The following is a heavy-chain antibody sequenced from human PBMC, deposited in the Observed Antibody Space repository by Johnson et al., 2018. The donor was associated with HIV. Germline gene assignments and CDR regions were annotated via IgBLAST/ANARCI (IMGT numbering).Heavy chain of an antibody. D-gene: IGHD5-18*01. Sequence: QVQLVESGGGVVQPGRSLRLSCAASGFTFSSYAMHWVRQAPGTGLEWVVVISYDGSNKYYADSMKGRFTISRDISRNTLYLKMNSLRAEDTAVHYCARERVVFASQSYSYGHDAFDIWGQGTMVTVYS. J-gene: IGHJ3*02. CDR2: ISYDGSNK. CDR3: ARERVVFASQSYSYGHDAFDI. V-gene: IGHV3-30*04. CDR1: GFTFSSYA.